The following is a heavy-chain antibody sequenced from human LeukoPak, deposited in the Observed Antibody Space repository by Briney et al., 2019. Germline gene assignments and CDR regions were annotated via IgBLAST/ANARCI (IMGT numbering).Heavy chain of an antibody. J-gene: IGHJ5*02. V-gene: IGHV4-34*01. CDR3: AIGDLGYCSGGSCYGDWFDP. CDR2: INHSGST. Sequence: SETLSLTCAVYGGSFSGYYWSWIRQPPGKGLEWIGEINHSGSTNYNPSLKSRVTISVDTSKNQFSLKLSSVTAADTAVYYCAIGDLGYCSGGSCYGDWFDPWGQGTLVTVSS. D-gene: IGHD2-15*01. CDR1: GGSFSGYY.